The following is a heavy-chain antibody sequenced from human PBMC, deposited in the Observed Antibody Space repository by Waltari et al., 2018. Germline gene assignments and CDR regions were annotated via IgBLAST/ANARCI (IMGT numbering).Heavy chain of an antibody. Sequence: QVQLVQSGGEVKTHGASVKVSCKASGYTCANYGISWVRQAPGQGLEWLGWTNAYNGLTKYAQTVQDRATMTTDASASTAYMELRSLRSDDTAMYYCARTYYYDSRDFDYWGQGSLVTVSS. J-gene: IGHJ4*02. D-gene: IGHD3-22*01. V-gene: IGHV1-18*04. CDR2: TNAYNGLT. CDR3: ARTYYYDSRDFDY. CDR1: GYTCANYG.